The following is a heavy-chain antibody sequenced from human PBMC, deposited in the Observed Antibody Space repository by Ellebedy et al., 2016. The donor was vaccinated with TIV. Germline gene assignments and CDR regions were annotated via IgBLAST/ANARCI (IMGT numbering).Heavy chain of an antibody. V-gene: IGHV3-33*01. CDR2: IWYDGSNK. J-gene: IGHJ6*02. D-gene: IGHD2-2*01. CDR3: ARDYGYCSSTSCYYYYYGMDV. Sequence: GESLKISCAASGFTFGSYGMHWVRQAPGKGLEWVAVIWYDGSNKYYADSVKGRFTISRDNSKNTLYLQMNSLRAEDTAVYYCARDYGYCSSTSCYYYYYGMDVWGQGTTVTVSS. CDR1: GFTFGSYG.